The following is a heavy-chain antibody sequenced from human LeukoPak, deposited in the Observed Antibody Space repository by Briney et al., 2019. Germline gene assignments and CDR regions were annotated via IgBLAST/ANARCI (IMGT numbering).Heavy chain of an antibody. CDR3: ARVPPPTGTTNYYYGMDV. D-gene: IGHD1-1*01. J-gene: IGHJ6*02. V-gene: IGHV1-2*04. CDR1: GYTFTGYS. Sequence: GASVKVSCKASGYTFTGYSVHWVRQAPGQGLEWMGWINPNSGGTNYAQKFQGWVTMTRDTSISTAYMELSRLRSDDTAVYYCARVPPPTGTTNYYYGMDVWGQGTTVTVSS. CDR2: INPNSGGT.